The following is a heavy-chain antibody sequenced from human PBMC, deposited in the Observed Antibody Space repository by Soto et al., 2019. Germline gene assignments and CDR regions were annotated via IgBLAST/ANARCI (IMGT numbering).Heavy chain of an antibody. D-gene: IGHD3-3*01. V-gene: IGHV3-21*04. Sequence: PGGSLRLSCAASGFTFSSYSMNWVRQAPGKGLEWVSSISSSSSYIYYADSVKGRFTISRDNSKNTLYLQMNSLRAEDTAVYYCAKDSVYDFWSGPSYYYYGMDVWGQGTTVTVSS. CDR3: AKDSVYDFWSGPSYYYYGMDV. CDR1: GFTFSSYS. CDR2: ISSSSSYI. J-gene: IGHJ6*02.